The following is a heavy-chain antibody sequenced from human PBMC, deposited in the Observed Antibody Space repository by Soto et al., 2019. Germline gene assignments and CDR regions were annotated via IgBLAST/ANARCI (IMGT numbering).Heavy chain of an antibody. D-gene: IGHD2-8*01. CDR3: TRGGFMHAFDM. Sequence: EVQVVESGGGLVQPGGPLRPPCEPPGLTFVNTWRHWFGQAPGKGLGWVSRVNNDGSGTIYADSVKGRFTISRDNAKNTVYLEMNSLRAEDTALYFCTRGGFMHAFDMWGQGTTVTVSS. J-gene: IGHJ3*02. V-gene: IGHV3-74*01. CDR2: VNNDGSGT. CDR1: GLTFVNTW.